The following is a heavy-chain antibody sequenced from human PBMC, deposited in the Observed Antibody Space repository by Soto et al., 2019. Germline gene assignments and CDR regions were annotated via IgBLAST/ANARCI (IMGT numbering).Heavy chain of an antibody. CDR1: GGSISSGDYY. D-gene: IGHD3-3*01. Sequence: SLSLTCTVSGGSISSGDYYWSWIRQPPGKGLEWIGYIYYSGSTYYNPSLKSRVTISVDTSKNQFSLKLSSVTAADTAVYYCARDRGFGAATNWSHPWGHAPPVTVPS. CDR3: ARDRGFGAATNWSHP. V-gene: IGHV4-30-4*01. CDR2: IYYSGST. J-gene: IGHJ5*02.